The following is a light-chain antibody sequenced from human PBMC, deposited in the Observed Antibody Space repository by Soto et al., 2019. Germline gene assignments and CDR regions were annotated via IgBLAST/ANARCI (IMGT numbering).Light chain of an antibody. CDR1: QSLVYTDGFTY. V-gene: IGKV2-30*01. J-gene: IGKJ5*01. Sequence: DVVMTQSPLSLPVTLGQPASISCRSSQSLVYTDGFTYLNWFQQRPGQSPRRLIFKVSKRDSGVPDRCGGSGSGTDFTLKISRVEAEDVGVYYCMQGTRWPRITFGQGTRLEIK. CDR2: KVS. CDR3: MQGTRWPRIT.